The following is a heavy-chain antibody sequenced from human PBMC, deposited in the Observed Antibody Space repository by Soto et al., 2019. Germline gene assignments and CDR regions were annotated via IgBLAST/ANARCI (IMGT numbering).Heavy chain of an antibody. V-gene: IGHV3-23*01. CDR3: ASRLSDDD. D-gene: IGHD3-16*02. J-gene: IGHJ4*02. CDR2: ISGSGGRT. CDR1: GFTFSSYA. Sequence: EVQLLESGGGLVQPGGSLRVSCAASGFTFSSYAMSWVRQAPGKGLEWVSGISGSGGRTYYADSVKGRFTISRDNSKNTLYLQMNSLRAEDTAVYYCASRLSDDDWGQGTLVTVSS.